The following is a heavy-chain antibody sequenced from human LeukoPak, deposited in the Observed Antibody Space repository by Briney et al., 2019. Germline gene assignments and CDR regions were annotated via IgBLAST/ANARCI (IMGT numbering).Heavy chain of an antibody. Sequence: SETLSLTCTVSSGSISTYYWSWIRQPPGKGLEWIGYIYHNGNTNYNPSLKSRVTLSVDTSKNQFSLKLSSVTAADTAVYYCARGKGRYGYGYAPAFDIWGQGTMVTVSS. D-gene: IGHD5-18*01. CDR3: ARGKGRYGYGYAPAFDI. CDR1: SGSISTYY. CDR2: IYHNGNT. J-gene: IGHJ3*02. V-gene: IGHV4-59*08.